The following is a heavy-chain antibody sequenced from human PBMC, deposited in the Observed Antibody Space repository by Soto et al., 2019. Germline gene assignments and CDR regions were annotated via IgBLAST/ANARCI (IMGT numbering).Heavy chain of an antibody. J-gene: IGHJ4*02. V-gene: IGHV1-46*01. D-gene: IGHD1-26*01. CDR2: FNPRADTT. CDR1: GYTLSYAN. CDR3: VRDLRVGGDY. Sequence: QVQLVQSGAEVKKPGASVKLSCKASGYTLSYANINWVRQAPRQGPEWMGIFNPRADTTNYAQKFQGRVTMTRDTSTSTVYMELSSLRSEDTAVYYCVRDLRVGGDYWGQGTLVTVSS.